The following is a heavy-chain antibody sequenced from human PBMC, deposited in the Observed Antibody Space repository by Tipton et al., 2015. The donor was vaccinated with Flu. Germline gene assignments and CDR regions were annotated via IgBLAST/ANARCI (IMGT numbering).Heavy chain of an antibody. Sequence: TLSLTCTVSGVSISSSSHYWAWIRQPPGKGLEWIGSIYYSGSTYYNPSLKSRVTISVDTSKNQFSLEMRSVTAADMAVYYCARRDFSNYVSDPKNWFDPWGQGTLVTVSA. CDR1: GVSISSSSHY. V-gene: IGHV4-39*07. J-gene: IGHJ5*02. CDR3: ARRDFSNYVSDPKNWFDP. D-gene: IGHD4-11*01. CDR2: IYYSGST.